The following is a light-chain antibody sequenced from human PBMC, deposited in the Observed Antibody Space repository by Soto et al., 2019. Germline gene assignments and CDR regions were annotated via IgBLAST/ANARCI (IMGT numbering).Light chain of an antibody. CDR1: QSVSSN. V-gene: IGKV3-15*01. Sequence: EIVMTQSPATLSVSPGERATLSCRASQSVSSNLAWYQQRVGQAPTLLIYGASTRATGIPARFSGSGSGTDFTLTISNLQSEDFAVYYCQQYNDWLRTFGQGTRLEIK. CDR2: GAS. J-gene: IGKJ5*01. CDR3: QQYNDWLRT.